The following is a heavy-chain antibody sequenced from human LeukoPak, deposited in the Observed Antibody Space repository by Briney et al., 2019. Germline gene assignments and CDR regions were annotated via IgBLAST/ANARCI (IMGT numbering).Heavy chain of an antibody. CDR1: GGSISSYY. J-gene: IGHJ5*02. Sequence: PSETLSLSCTVSGGSISSYYWSWIRQPPGKGLEWIGYIYYSGSTNYNPSLKSRVTISVDTSKNQFSLKLSSVTAADTAVYYCAREPPDKGFDPWGQGTLVTVSS. CDR3: AREPPDKGFDP. V-gene: IGHV4-59*01. CDR2: IYYSGST.